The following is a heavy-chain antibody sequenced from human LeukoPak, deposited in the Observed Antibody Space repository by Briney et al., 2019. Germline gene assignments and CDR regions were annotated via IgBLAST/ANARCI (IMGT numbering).Heavy chain of an antibody. CDR2: FDPEDGET. D-gene: IGHD3-3*01. V-gene: IGHV1-24*01. CDR1: GYTLTELS. CDR3: ATSDFWSGYSLIDY. Sequence: ASVKVSCKVSGYTLTELSMHWVRQAPGKGLEWMGGFDPEDGETIYAQKFQGRVTMTEDTSTDTAYMELSSLRSEDTAVYYCATSDFWSGYSLIDYWGQGTLVTVSS. J-gene: IGHJ4*02.